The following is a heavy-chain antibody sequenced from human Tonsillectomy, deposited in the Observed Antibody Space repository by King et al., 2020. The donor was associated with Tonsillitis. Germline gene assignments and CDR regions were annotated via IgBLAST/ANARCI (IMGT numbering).Heavy chain of an antibody. CDR2: ISWNSVPK. Sequence: VQLVESGGGLVQPGRSLRLSCAASGFTFFEYAMHWVRQVPGQGLEWVCGISWNSVPKGLAVSVKGRLIISRDNGKNSLYLQMNTLRAEDTALYYCAKDNHDFWSGSALDYWGQGTLVTVSS. V-gene: IGHV3-9*01. D-gene: IGHD3-3*01. J-gene: IGHJ4*02. CDR1: GFTFFEYA. CDR3: AKDNHDFWSGSALDY.